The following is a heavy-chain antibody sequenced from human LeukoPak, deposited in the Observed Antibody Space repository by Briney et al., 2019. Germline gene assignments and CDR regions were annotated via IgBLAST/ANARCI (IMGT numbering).Heavy chain of an antibody. D-gene: IGHD6-6*01. CDR3: ARWPYSSSYYFDY. Sequence: ASVKVSCKASGYTFSSYSIHWVRQAPGQRLEWMGWINAGNGNTKYSQKFQDRVTITRDTSASTAYMELSSLRSEDTAVYYCARWPYSSSYYFDYWGQGTLVTVSS. V-gene: IGHV1-3*01. J-gene: IGHJ4*02. CDR2: INAGNGNT. CDR1: GYTFSSYS.